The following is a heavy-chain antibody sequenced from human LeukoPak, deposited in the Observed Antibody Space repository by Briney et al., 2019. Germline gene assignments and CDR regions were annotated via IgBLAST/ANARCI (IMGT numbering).Heavy chain of an antibody. Sequence: GRSLRLSCAASGFTFDDYAMHWVRQAPGKGLEWVSGISWNSDAIGYADSVKGRFTISRDNAKNSLYLQMNSLRAEHMALYYCAQAPGGRLGDYFDYWGQGTMVTVSS. CDR1: GFTFDDYA. V-gene: IGHV3-9*03. D-gene: IGHD1-26*01. J-gene: IGHJ4*02. CDR2: ISWNSDAI. CDR3: AQAPGGRLGDYFDY.